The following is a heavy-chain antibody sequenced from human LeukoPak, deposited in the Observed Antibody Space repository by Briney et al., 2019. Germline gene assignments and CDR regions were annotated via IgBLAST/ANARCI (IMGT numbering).Heavy chain of an antibody. CDR1: GFTFSDYW. V-gene: IGHV3-74*01. Sequence: GGSLRLSCAASGFTFSDYWMHWVRQAPGKGLVWVSRIHPEGSSTTYAGSVKGRFTISRDNAKNTLYLQMNGLRAEDTAVYYCARARSNNYGYFDYWGQGTLVTVSS. CDR3: ARARSNNYGYFDY. CDR2: IHPEGSST. D-gene: IGHD5-18*01. J-gene: IGHJ4*02.